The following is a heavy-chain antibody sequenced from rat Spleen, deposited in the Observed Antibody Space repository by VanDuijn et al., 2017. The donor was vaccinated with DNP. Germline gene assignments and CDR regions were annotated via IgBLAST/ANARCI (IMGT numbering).Heavy chain of an antibody. CDR2: ISSGGDT. J-gene: IGHJ2*01. CDR3: YKDSYGYNFDY. V-gene: IGHV2S12*01. Sequence: QVQLEESGPSLVQPSQTLSLTCTVSGFSLTTYGVAWVRQPPGKGLEWIAAISSGGDTHYNSVLKSRLSITRDTSESQVFLKVNSLQTEDTAIYFCYKDSYGYNFDYWGQGVMVTVSS. CDR1: GFSLTTYG. D-gene: IGHD1-9*01.